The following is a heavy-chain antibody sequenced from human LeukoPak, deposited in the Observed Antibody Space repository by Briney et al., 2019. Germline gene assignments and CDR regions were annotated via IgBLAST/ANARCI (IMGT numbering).Heavy chain of an antibody. CDR1: GGSFSGYY. CDR3: ARDGYNWGYFDY. D-gene: IGHD5-24*01. J-gene: IGHJ4*02. CDR2: INHSGST. V-gene: IGHV4-34*01. Sequence: KPSGTLSLTCAVYGGSFSGYYWSWIRQPPGKGLEWIGEINHSGSTNYNPSLKSRVTISVDTSKNQFSLKLSSVTAADTAVYYCARDGYNWGYFDYWGQGTLVTVSS.